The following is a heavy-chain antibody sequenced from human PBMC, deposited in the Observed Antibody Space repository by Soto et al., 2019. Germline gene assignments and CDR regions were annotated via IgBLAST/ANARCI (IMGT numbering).Heavy chain of an antibody. CDR1: GFTFNSYS. CDR2: ISSSSSNI. D-gene: IGHD3-10*01. V-gene: IGHV3-48*02. J-gene: IGHJ4*02. Sequence: EVQLVESGGGLVQPGGSLRLSCAASGFTFNSYSMNWVRQAPGKGLEWVSYISSSSSNIYYADSVKGRFTISRDNAKTSRYLPMSSVRDEDTAVYYCARDGYYGSGILLWGQGTRVTVSS. CDR3: ARDGYYGSGILL.